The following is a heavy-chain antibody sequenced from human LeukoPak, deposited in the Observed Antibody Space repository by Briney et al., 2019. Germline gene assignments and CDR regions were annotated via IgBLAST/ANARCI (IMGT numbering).Heavy chain of an antibody. J-gene: IGHJ3*02. CDR3: ARDLVGYDILTGYHDAFDI. Sequence: ASVKVSCKASGGTFSSYAISWVRQAPGQGLEWMGIINPSGSTSNAQKFQGRVTMTRDTSISTAYMELSRLRSDDTAVYYCARDLVGYDILTGYHDAFDIWGQGTMVTVSS. CDR2: INPSGST. CDR1: GGTFSSYA. V-gene: IGHV1-46*01. D-gene: IGHD3-9*01.